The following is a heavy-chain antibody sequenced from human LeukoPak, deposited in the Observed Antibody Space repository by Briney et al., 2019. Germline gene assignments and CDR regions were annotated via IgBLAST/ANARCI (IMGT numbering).Heavy chain of an antibody. CDR2: ISCSGGST. D-gene: IGHD3-3*01. V-gene: IGHV3-23*01. Sequence: GGSLRLSCAASGFSFRSYVMSWVRQAPGKGLEWGSAISCSGGSTYYAASVKGRFTIYRDNYKITLYLQMNSLRAEDTAVYYCAKDHRENSLEGSFDYWGQGTLVTVSS. J-gene: IGHJ4*02. CDR3: AKDHRENSLEGSFDY. CDR1: GFSFRSYV.